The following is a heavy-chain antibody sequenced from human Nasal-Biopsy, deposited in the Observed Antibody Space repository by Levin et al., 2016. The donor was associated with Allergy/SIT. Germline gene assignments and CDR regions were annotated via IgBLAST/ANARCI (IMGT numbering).Heavy chain of an antibody. V-gene: IGHV4-31*03. CDR1: GASINSDDHY. J-gene: IGHJ5*02. Sequence: LRLSCTVSGASINSDDHYWSWIRQHPGKGLEWIGYISHRGNANYNPSLKSRVTMSVDTSKNQFSVRLTSVTAADTAVYYCAREVMKTVTRVWFDPWGRGALVTVSS. CDR2: ISHRGNA. CDR3: AREVMKTVTRVWFDP. D-gene: IGHD4-17*01.